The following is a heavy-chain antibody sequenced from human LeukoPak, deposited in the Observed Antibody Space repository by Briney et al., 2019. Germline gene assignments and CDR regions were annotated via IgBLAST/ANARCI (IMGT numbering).Heavy chain of an antibody. J-gene: IGHJ5*02. CDR1: GGSMSSYY. Sequence: SETLSLTCTVSGGSMSSYYWTWIRQSPGKGLHWIGNIFYSGTTNYNPSLKSRVTISTDTSKNQFSLKLTSVTAADTAVYYCARGSGSYRNRFDPWGQGTLVTVSS. V-gene: IGHV4-59*01. CDR3: ARGSGSYRNRFDP. CDR2: IFYSGTT. D-gene: IGHD1-26*01.